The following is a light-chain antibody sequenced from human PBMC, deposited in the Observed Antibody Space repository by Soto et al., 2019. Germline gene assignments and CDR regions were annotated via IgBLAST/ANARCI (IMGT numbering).Light chain of an antibody. V-gene: IGKV3-20*01. CDR2: RES. CDR3: QQYGSSLWT. Sequence: EIVLTQSPGTLSLSPGERATLSCRASQSVSSSYLAWYQQKPGQAPRLLIYRESSRATGIPDRFSGSGSGTDFTLTISRLEPEDFAVYYCQQYGSSLWTFGQGTKVEIK. CDR1: QSVSSSY. J-gene: IGKJ1*01.